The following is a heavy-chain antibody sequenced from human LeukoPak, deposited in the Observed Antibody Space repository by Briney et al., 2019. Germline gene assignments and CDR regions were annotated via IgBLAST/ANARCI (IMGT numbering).Heavy chain of an antibody. D-gene: IGHD6-13*01. CDR2: LDNSGST. CDR3: ARPPGIAAAWFDP. Sequence: SETLSLTCTVSGGSISSSSYNWGWIRQPPGKGLEWIGSLDNSGSTYYNPSLKSRVTISVDTSKDQFSLKLTSVTAADTAVYYCARPPGIAAAWFDPWGQGTLVTVSS. J-gene: IGHJ5*02. V-gene: IGHV4-39*01. CDR1: GGSISSSSYN.